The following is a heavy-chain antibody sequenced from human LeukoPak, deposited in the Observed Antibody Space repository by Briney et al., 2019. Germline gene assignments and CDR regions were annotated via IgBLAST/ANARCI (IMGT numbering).Heavy chain of an antibody. J-gene: IGHJ6*02. CDR1: GGSFSGYY. CDR3: ARAHLVVVPAAPKGHYYYYGVDV. Sequence: SETLSLTCAVYGGSFSGYYWSWIRQPPGKGLEWIGEINHSGSTNYNPSLKSRVTISVDTSKNQFSLKLSSVTAADTAVYYCARAHLVVVPAAPKGHYYYYGVDVWGQGTTVTVSS. CDR2: INHSGST. D-gene: IGHD2-2*01. V-gene: IGHV4-34*01.